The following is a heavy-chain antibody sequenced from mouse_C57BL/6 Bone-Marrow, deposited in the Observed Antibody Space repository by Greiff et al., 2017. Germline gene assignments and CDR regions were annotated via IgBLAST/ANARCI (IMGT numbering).Heavy chain of an antibody. D-gene: IGHD2-10*01. CDR2: IWGVGST. Sequence: VQLVESGPGLVAPSQSLSITCTVSGFSLTSYGVDWVRQSPGKGLEWLGVIWGVGSTNYNSALKSRLSISKDNSKSQVFLKMNGLQTDDTAMYYCARAYHPCAMDHRGQRTSVTVPS. CDR3: ARAYHPCAMDH. V-gene: IGHV2-6*01. J-gene: IGHJ4*01. CDR1: GFSLTSYG.